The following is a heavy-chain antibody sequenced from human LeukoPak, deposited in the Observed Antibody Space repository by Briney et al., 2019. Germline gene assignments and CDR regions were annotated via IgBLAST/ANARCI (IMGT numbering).Heavy chain of an antibody. D-gene: IGHD4-11*01. CDR1: GFTVSSNC. CDR2: IYSGGNT. J-gene: IGHJ4*02. CDR3: ARLQGRLPNLFDY. Sequence: GGSLRLSCAASGFTVSSNCMSWVRQAPGKGLEWVSVIYSGGNTYYADSVKGRFTISRDNSKNTLYLQMNSLRAEDTAVYYCARLQGRLPNLFDYWGQGTLVTVSS. V-gene: IGHV3-66*04.